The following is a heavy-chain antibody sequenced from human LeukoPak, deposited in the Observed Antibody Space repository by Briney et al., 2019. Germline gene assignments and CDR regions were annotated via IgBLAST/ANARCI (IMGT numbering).Heavy chain of an antibody. CDR2: IIPILGIA. CDR1: GGTFSSYT. CDR3: ARDVSCSSTSCYTKHHYYYGMDV. D-gene: IGHD2-2*02. J-gene: IGHJ6*02. Sequence: SVKASCKASGGTFSSYTISWVRQAPGQGLEWMGRIIPILGIANYAQKFQGRVTITADKPTSTAYMELSSLRSEDTAVYYCARDVSCSSTSCYTKHHYYYGMDVWGQGTTVTVSS. V-gene: IGHV1-69*04.